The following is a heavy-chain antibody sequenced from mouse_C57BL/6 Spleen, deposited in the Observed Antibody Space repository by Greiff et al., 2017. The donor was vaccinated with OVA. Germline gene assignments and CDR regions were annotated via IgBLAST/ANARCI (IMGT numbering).Heavy chain of an antibody. CDR1: GYAFTNYL. V-gene: IGHV1-54*01. D-gene: IGHD2-1*01. Sequence: VQLQQSGAELVRPGPSVKVSCKASGYAFTNYLIEWVKQRPGQGLEWIGVINPGSGGTNYNEKFKGKATLTADKSSSTAYMQLSSLTSEDSAVYFCARGDGNYGAMDYWGQGTSVTVSS. J-gene: IGHJ4*01. CDR3: ARGDGNYGAMDY. CDR2: INPGSGGT.